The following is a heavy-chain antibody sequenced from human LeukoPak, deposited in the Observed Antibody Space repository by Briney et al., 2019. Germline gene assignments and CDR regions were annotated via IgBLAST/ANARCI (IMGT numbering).Heavy chain of an antibody. CDR2: ISNSGSSK. Sequence: GGSLRLSCAASGFTLSSQAMNWVRQAPGKGLEWLSYISNSGSSKYYADSVRGRFTISRDNAKNSLYLQMNSLRAEDTAVYYCARARVPGELNYWGQGTLVTVSS. D-gene: IGHD3-10*01. CDR1: GFTLSSQA. J-gene: IGHJ4*02. CDR3: ARARVPGELNY. V-gene: IGHV3-48*03.